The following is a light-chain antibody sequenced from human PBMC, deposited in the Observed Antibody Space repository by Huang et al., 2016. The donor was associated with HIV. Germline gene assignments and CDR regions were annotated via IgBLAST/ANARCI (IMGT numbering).Light chain of an antibody. Sequence: DIQMTQSPSSLSASVGDRVTIACRASQSIGTYLKWYQQKPGKAPRLLIHVASSLQSGVPSRFSGSGSVTDFTLTISSLQPEDFATYYCQQSYSALGLTFGGGTKVEIK. CDR3: QQSYSALGLT. V-gene: IGKV1-39*01. CDR1: QSIGTY. CDR2: VAS. J-gene: IGKJ4*01.